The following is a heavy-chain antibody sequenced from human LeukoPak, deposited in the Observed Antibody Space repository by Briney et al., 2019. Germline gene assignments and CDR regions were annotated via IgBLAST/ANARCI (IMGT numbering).Heavy chain of an antibody. J-gene: IGHJ5*02. CDR2: ISSSSSYI. CDR3: ARAGGSSSWYQFNWFDP. CDR1: GFTFSSYA. D-gene: IGHD6-13*01. V-gene: IGHV3-21*01. Sequence: GGSLRLSCAASGFTFSSYAMSWVRQAPGKGLEWVSSISSSSSYIYYADSVKGRFTISRDNAKNSLYLQMNSLRAEDTAVYYCARAGGSSSWYQFNWFDPWGQGTLVTVSS.